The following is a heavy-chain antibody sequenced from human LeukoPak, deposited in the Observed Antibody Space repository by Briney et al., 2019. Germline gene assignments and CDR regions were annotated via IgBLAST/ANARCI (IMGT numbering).Heavy chain of an antibody. CDR3: ARAPDTAMVTSAFDI. CDR2: IYHSGST. CDR1: GGSISSSNW. Sequence: SETLSLTCAVSGGSISSSNWWSWVRQPPGKGLEWIGEIYHSGSTNYDPSLKSRVTISVDKSKNQFSLKLSSVTAADTAVYYCARAPDTAMVTSAFDIWGQGTMVTVS. V-gene: IGHV4-4*02. J-gene: IGHJ3*02. D-gene: IGHD5-18*01.